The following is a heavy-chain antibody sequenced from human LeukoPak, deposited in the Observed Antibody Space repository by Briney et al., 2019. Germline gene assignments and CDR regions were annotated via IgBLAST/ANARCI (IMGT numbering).Heavy chain of an antibody. V-gene: IGHV4-34*01. CDR3: TRGAPVGSSREFDY. Sequence: SETLSLTCAVYGGSFSGYYWSWIRQPPGEGLEWIGEINHSGSANYNPSLKSRVTISVDTSKNQFSLQLNSVTPEDTAVYYCTRGAPVGSSREFDYWGQGTLVTVSS. J-gene: IGHJ4*02. CDR1: GGSFSGYY. D-gene: IGHD5-24*01. CDR2: INHSGSA.